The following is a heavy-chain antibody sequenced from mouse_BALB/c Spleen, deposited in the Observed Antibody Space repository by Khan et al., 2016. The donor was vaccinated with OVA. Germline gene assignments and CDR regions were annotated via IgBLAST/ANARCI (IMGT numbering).Heavy chain of an antibody. CDR2: IRYDGNS. Sequence: EVQLQESGPGLVKPSQSLSLTCSVTGYSITSGYFWNWIRQFPGNKLEWLGYIRYDGNSTYNPSLKNRISITRDTSKNQFFLQLNSVTPEDTATYYCARGGSSGPAWFAYWGQGTLVTVSA. V-gene: IGHV3-6*02. CDR3: ARGGSSGPAWFAY. D-gene: IGHD3-1*01. J-gene: IGHJ3*01. CDR1: GYSITSGYF.